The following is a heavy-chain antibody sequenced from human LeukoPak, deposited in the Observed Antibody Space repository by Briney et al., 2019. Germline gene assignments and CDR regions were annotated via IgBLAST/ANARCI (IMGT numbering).Heavy chain of an antibody. CDR3: ARQLGGGDTSSWFDY. J-gene: IGHJ4*02. CDR2: IYPGDSDT. CDR1: GYSFTSYW. Sequence: GESLKISCKGSGYSFTSYWIGWVRQTPGKGLEWMGIIYPGDSDTRYSPSFQGQVTISADKSISTAYLQWSSLKASDTAMYYCARQLGGGDTSSWFDYWGQGTLVTVSS. V-gene: IGHV5-51*01. D-gene: IGHD6-13*01.